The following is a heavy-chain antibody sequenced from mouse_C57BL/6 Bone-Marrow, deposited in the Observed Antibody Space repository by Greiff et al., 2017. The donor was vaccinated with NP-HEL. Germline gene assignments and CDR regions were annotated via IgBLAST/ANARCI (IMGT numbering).Heavy chain of an antibody. Sequence: QVQLKQSGAELVRPGASVKLSCKASGYTFTDYYINWVKQRPGQGLEWIARIYPGSGNTYYNEKFKGKATLTAEKSSSTAYMQLSSLTSEDSAVYFCANTVVEGYFDVWGTGTTVTVSS. J-gene: IGHJ1*03. D-gene: IGHD1-1*01. CDR3: ANTVVEGYFDV. V-gene: IGHV1-76*01. CDR1: GYTFTDYY. CDR2: IYPGSGNT.